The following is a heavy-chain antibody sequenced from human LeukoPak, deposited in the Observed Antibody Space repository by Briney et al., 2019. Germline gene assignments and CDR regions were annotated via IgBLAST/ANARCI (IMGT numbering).Heavy chain of an antibody. Sequence: SETLSLTCTVSGGSISSYYWSWIRQPPGKGLEWIGYIYYSGSTIYNPSLKSRVTISVDTSKNQFSLKLSSVTAADTAVYYCARYGDYVFGLWGQGTLVTVSS. CDR2: IYYSGST. J-gene: IGHJ4*02. CDR3: ARYGDYVFGL. V-gene: IGHV4-59*01. D-gene: IGHD4-17*01. CDR1: GGSISSYY.